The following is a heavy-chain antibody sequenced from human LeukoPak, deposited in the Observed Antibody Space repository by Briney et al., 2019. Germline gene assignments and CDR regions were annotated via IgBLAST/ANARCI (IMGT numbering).Heavy chain of an antibody. CDR2: IYYSGST. D-gene: IGHD3-9*01. CDR3: ARVANNAPGIDILTGDFDY. Sequence: SETLSLTCTVSGGSISSYYWSWIRQPPGKGLEWIGYIYYSGSTNYNPSLKSRVTISVDTSKNQFSLKLSSVTAADTAVHYCARVANNAPGIDILTGDFDYWGQGTLVTVSS. J-gene: IGHJ4*02. V-gene: IGHV4-59*01. CDR1: GGSISSYY.